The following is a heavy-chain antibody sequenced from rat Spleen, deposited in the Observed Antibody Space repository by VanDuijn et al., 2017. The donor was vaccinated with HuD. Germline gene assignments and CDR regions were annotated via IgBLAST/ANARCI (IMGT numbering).Heavy chain of an antibody. CDR2: ISYDDNRI. Sequence: EVQLVESGGGLVQPGGSMKLSCAASGFTFSHYGMAWVRQAPKKGLEWVAYISYDDNRIYYRDSVKGRFTISRDNAVSTLYLQMDRLRSEDTATYYCTAFNYGYYFDYWGQGVMVTVSS. D-gene: IGHD1-11*01. CDR3: TAFNYGYYFDY. CDR1: GFTFSHYG. V-gene: IGHV5-7*01. J-gene: IGHJ2*01.